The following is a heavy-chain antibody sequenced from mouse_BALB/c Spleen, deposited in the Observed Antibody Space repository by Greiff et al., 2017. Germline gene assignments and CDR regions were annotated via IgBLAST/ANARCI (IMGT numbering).Heavy chain of an antibody. CDR1: GFTFSNYW. V-gene: IGHV6-6*02. J-gene: IGHJ3*01. Sequence: EVKLVESGGGLVQPGGSMKLSCVASGFTFSNYWMNWVRQSPEKGLEWVAEIRLKSNNYATHYAESVKGRFTISRDDSKSSVYLQMNNLRAEDTGIYYCTRGARATSFAYWGQGTLVTVSA. D-gene: IGHD3-1*01. CDR2: IRLKSNNYAT. CDR3: TRGARATSFAY.